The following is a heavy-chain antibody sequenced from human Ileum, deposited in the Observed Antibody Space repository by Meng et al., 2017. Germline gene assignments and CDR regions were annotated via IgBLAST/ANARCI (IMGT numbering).Heavy chain of an antibody. CDR3: ARHGHFTPDKYYFDY. V-gene: IGHV4-39*01. CDR2: VYFTGYT. Sequence: QLQLQESGPGPVKPPATLSLTCSAPRDSVSSGSYYWVWIRQPPGKALEWIGGVYFTGYTYYGPSLTGRGTISVDTSRNQFSLKLNSVTAADTALYFCARHGHFTPDKYYFDYWGQGTLVTVSS. CDR1: RDSVSSGSYY. J-gene: IGHJ4*02. D-gene: IGHD3-3*02.